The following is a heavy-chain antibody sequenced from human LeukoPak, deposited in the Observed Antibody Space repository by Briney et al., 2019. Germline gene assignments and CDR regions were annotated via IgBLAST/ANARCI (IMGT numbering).Heavy chain of an antibody. CDR3: ARVSWFPGTSYYYMDV. J-gene: IGHJ6*03. CDR1: GGSISSYY. D-gene: IGHD1-1*01. V-gene: IGHV4-59*01. Sequence: SETLSLTCTVSGGSISSYYWSWIRPPPGKGLERIEYIYYSGSTNYNPSLKSRVTISVDTSKNQFSLKLSSVTAADTAVYYCARVSWFPGTSYYYMDVWGKGTTVTVSS. CDR2: IYYSGST.